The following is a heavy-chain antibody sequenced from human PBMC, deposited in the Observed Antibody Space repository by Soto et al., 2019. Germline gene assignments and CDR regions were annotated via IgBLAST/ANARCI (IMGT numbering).Heavy chain of an antibody. D-gene: IGHD5-12*01. CDR3: AAGGYDSYYYYGMDV. Sequence: QVQLQESGPGLVKPSETLSLTCTVSGGSVSSGSYYWIWIRQPPGKVLEWIGYIYYSGSTNYNPSLKSRFTISVDTSKNQFSLKLSSVTAADTAVYYCAAGGYDSYYYYGMDVWGQGTTVTVSS. J-gene: IGHJ6*02. CDR2: IYYSGST. CDR1: GGSVSSGSYY. V-gene: IGHV4-61*01.